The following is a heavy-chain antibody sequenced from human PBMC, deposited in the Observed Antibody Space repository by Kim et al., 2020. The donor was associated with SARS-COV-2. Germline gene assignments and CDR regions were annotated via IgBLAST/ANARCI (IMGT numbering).Heavy chain of an antibody. V-gene: IGHV3-30*18. CDR2: ISYDGSNK. CDR3: AKDLELIIGHYYYYYGMDV. CDR1: GFTFSSYG. D-gene: IGHD1-7*01. Sequence: GGSLRLSCAASGFTFSSYGMHWVRQAPGKGLEWVAVISYDGSNKYYADSVKGRFTISRDNSKNTLYLQMNSLRAEDTAVYYCAKDLELIIGHYYYYYGMDVWGQGTTVTVSS. J-gene: IGHJ6*02.